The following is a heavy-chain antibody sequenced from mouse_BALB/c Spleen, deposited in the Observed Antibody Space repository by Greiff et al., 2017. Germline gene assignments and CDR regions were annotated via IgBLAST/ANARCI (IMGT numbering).Heavy chain of an antibody. D-gene: IGHD1-1*01. CDR3: ARGPFITEGYFDV. CDR1: GYTFTDYY. Sequence: QVQLQQSGAELARPGASVKLSCKASGYTFTDYYINWVKQRTGQGLEWIGEIYPGSGNTYYNEKFKGKATLTADKSSSTAYMQLSSLTSEDSAVYFCARGPFITEGYFDVWGAGTTVTVSS. V-gene: IGHV1-77*01. J-gene: IGHJ1*01. CDR2: IYPGSGNT.